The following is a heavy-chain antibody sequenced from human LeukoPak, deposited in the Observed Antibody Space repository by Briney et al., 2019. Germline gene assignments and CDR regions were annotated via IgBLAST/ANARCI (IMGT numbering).Heavy chain of an antibody. V-gene: IGHV3-21*01. CDR2: ISSSSSSI. J-gene: IGHJ4*02. Sequence: KSGGSLRLSCAASGFTFNSYSMNWVRQAPGKGLGWVSSISSSSSSIYYADSVKGRFTISRDNAKNSLYLQMNSLRAEDTAVYYCARASGDIVETATMGSYWGQGTLVTVSS. CDR1: GFTFNSYS. CDR3: ARASGDIVETATMGSY. D-gene: IGHD5-18*01.